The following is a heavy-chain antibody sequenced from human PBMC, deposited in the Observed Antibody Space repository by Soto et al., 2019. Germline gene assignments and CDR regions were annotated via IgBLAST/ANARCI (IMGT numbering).Heavy chain of an antibody. J-gene: IGHJ6*02. CDR2: IYSGGST. Sequence: EVQLVESGGGLIQPGGSLILSCAASGFTVSSNYMSWVRQAPGKGLEWVSVIYSGGSTYYADSVKGRFTISRDNSKNTLYLQMNSLRAEDPAVYYCARPQSAVADYYYYGMDVWGQGTTVTVSS. CDR3: ARPQSAVADYYYYGMDV. CDR1: GFTVSSNY. V-gene: IGHV3-53*01. D-gene: IGHD6-19*01.